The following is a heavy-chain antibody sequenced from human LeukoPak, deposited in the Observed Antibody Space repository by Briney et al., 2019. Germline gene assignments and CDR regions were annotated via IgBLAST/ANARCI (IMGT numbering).Heavy chain of an antibody. J-gene: IGHJ4*02. D-gene: IGHD3-3*01. V-gene: IGHV3-66*01. Sequence: GGCLRLPCAASGFTVSSNYMSWVRQAPGKGLEWVSVIYSGGSTYYADSVKGRFTISRDNSKNTLYLQMNSLRAEDTAVYYCARVREYDFWSGYYIDYWGQGTLVTVSS. CDR1: GFTVSSNY. CDR3: ARVREYDFWSGYYIDY. CDR2: IYSGGST.